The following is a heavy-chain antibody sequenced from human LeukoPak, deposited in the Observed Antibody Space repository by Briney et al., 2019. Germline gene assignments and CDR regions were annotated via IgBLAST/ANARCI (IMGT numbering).Heavy chain of an antibody. CDR2: INPSGGST. CDR1: GYTFTSYY. D-gene: IGHD3-10*01. V-gene: IGHV1-46*01. Sequence: GASVKVSCKASGYTFTSYYMHWVRQAPGQGLEWMGIINPSGGSTSYAQKFQGRVTMTRDTSTSTVYMELSSLRSEDTAVYYCASGRPGGELSKIFGWFDPWGQGTLVTVSS. J-gene: IGHJ5*02. CDR3: ASGRPGGELSKIFGWFDP.